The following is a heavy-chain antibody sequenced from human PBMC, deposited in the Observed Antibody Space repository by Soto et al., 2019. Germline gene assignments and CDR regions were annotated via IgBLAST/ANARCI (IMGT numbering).Heavy chain of an antibody. D-gene: IGHD5-12*01. CDR2: IIPIFGTA. CDR3: ARIRLNRDGYNLFDY. J-gene: IGHJ4*02. V-gene: IGHV1-69*13. CDR1: GGTFSSYA. Sequence: VASVKVSCKASGGTFSSYAISWVRQAPGQGLEWMGGIIPIFGTANYAQKFQGRVTITADESTSTAYMELSSLRSEDTAVYYCARIRLNRDGYNLFDYWGQGTLVTVSS.